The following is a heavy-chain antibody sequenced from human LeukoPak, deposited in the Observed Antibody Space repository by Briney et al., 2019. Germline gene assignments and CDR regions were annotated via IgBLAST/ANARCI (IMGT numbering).Heavy chain of an antibody. CDR1: GFTFSSYW. CDR2: IKQDGSEK. J-gene: IGHJ5*02. Sequence: GGSLILSCAASGFTFSSYWMSWVRQAPGKGLEWVANIKQDGSEKYYVDSVKGRFTISRDNAKNSLYLQMNSLRAEDTAVYYCARVLLERRYDWFDPWGQGTLVTVSS. V-gene: IGHV3-7*03. D-gene: IGHD1-20*01. CDR3: ARVLLERRYDWFDP.